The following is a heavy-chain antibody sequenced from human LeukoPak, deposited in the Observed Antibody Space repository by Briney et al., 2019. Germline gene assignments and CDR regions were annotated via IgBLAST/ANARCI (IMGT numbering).Heavy chain of an antibody. J-gene: IGHJ6*03. CDR1: GFTFSNAW. V-gene: IGHV3-15*01. Sequence: GGSLRLSCAASGFTFSNAWMSWVRQAPGKGLEWVGRIKSKTDGGTTDYAAPVKGRFTISRDDSKNTLYLQMNSLKTEDTAVYYCTTVGARELSFHPLYYYYYMDVWGKGTTVTVSS. CDR3: TTVGARELSFHPLYYYYYMDV. D-gene: IGHD3-16*01. CDR2: IKSKTDGGTT.